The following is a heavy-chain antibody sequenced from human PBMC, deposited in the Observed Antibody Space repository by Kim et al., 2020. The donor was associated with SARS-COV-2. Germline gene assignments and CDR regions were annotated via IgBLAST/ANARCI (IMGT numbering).Heavy chain of an antibody. CDR2: ISYDGRNK. CDR1: GLSFDDSA. V-gene: IGHV3-30-3*01. Sequence: GGSLRLSCVASGLSFDDSAMNWVRQPPGKGLEWVAVISYDGRNKDYADSVKGRFTISRDNSKRTLYLQMNSLRVEDTAVYYCARGNYYESVSLSDYYNGMDVWGQGTTVTVSS. J-gene: IGHJ6*02. D-gene: IGHD3-10*01. CDR3: ARGNYYESVSLSDYYNGMDV.